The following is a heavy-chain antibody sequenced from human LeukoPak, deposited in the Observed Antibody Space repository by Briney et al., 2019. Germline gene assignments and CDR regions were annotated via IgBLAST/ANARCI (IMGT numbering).Heavy chain of an antibody. CDR3: VKDRLYCSSSKCYYYYGTHV. CDR2: ISGDGGRT. V-gene: IGHV3-43*02. D-gene: IGHD2-2*01. CDR1: AFSFYNYS. Sequence: PGGSLRLSCAASAFSFYNYSMHWVRQVAGKGLEWVSLISGDGGRTYYVDSVKGRFTISRDNSKNSLYLQMNSLTTEDTALYYCVKDRLYCSSSKCYYYYGTHVWGQGTTVTVSS. J-gene: IGHJ6*02.